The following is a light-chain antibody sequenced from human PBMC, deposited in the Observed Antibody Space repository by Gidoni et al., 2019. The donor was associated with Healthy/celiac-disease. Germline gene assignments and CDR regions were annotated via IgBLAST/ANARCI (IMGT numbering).Light chain of an antibody. CDR3: QQYGRSPLT. Sequence: EIVLTQSPATLSLSPGERATLSCGASQSVSSSYLAWYQQKPGLAPRLLIYDASSRATGIPERFSGSGSGTDFTITISRLEPEDVAVYYCQQYGRSPLTFGQGTKVEIK. J-gene: IGKJ1*01. V-gene: IGKV3D-20*01. CDR1: QSVSSSY. CDR2: DAS.